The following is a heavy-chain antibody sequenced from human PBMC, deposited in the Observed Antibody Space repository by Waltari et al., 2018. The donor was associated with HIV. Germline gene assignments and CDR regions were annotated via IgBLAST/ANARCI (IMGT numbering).Heavy chain of an antibody. J-gene: IGHJ3*02. CDR1: GFAFDDAW. D-gene: IGHD3-16*01. V-gene: IGHV3-15*01. CDR2: IKSKSAGGTT. Sequence: EVQLVESGGGLVNRGGSLRLSCLASGFAFDDAWMNWVRKAPGKGMGWVCRIKSKSAGGTTDYAAAVKGRFTISRDYSKKTVYLQMDSLKSEDTAVYYCTDPLLRHGFHIWGQGTMVTVSS. CDR3: TDPLLRHGFHI.